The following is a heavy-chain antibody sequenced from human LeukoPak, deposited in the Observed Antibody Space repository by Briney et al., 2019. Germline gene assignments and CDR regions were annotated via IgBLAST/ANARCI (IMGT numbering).Heavy chain of an antibody. J-gene: IGHJ1*01. CDR1: GFTLSSYE. CDR2: IDYDGGSG. V-gene: IGHV3-23*01. Sequence: GGSLRLSCTVSGFTLSSYEMSWIRQAPGKGLEWVSSIDYDGGSGHYADSVKGRFTISRDNSNNTLFLDLNSLRGEDTAVYYCTRNSGWYGLSWGQGTLVTVSS. CDR3: TRNSGWYGLS. D-gene: IGHD6-19*01.